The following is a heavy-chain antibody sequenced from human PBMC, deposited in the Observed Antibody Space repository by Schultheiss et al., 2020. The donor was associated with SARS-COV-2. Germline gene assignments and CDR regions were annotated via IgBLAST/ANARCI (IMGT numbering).Heavy chain of an antibody. J-gene: IGHJ3*02. CDR2: INPNSGGT. V-gene: IGHV1-2*04. CDR1: GYTFTSYA. CDR3: AREGYYYDSSGYYRPDAFDI. D-gene: IGHD3-22*01. Sequence: ASVKVSCKASGYTFTSYAMHWVRQAPGQGLEWMGWINPNSGGTNYAQKFQGWVTMTRDTSISTAYMELSRLRSDDTAVYYCAREGYYYDSSGYYRPDAFDIWGQGTMVTVSS.